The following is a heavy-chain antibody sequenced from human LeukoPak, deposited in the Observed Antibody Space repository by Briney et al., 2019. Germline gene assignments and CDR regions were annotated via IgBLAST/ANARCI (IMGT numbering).Heavy chain of an antibody. CDR1: GGSISSSSYY. Sequence: SETLSLTCTVSGGSISSSSYYWGWIRQPPGRGLEWMVSIYYSGSTYYNPSLKSRVTISVDTSKNQFSLKLSSVTAADTAVYYCATPANLVVVVAAVDYWGQGTLVTVSS. J-gene: IGHJ4*02. D-gene: IGHD2-15*01. CDR3: ATPANLVVVVAAVDY. V-gene: IGHV4-39*01. CDR2: IYYSGST.